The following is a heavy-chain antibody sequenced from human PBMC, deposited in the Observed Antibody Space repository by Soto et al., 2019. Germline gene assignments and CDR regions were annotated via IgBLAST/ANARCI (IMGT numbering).Heavy chain of an antibody. CDR3: ARRRPYYDILTGYYEKGYFDY. V-gene: IGHV4-34*01. D-gene: IGHD3-9*01. Sequence: SETLSLTCAVYGGSFSGYYWSWIRQPPGKGLEWIGEINQSGSTNYNPSLKSRVTISVDTSKNQFSLKLSSVTAADTAVYYCARRRPYYDILTGYYEKGYFDYWGQGTLVTVS. CDR2: INQSGST. J-gene: IGHJ4*02. CDR1: GGSFSGYY.